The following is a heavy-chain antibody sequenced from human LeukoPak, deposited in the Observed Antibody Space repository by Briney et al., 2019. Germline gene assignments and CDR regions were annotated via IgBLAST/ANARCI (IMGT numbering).Heavy chain of an antibody. J-gene: IGHJ4*02. CDR1: GFTFSSYA. CDR3: ARVLSRWDFDY. CDR2: ISYDGSNK. Sequence: GGSLRLSCAASGFTFSSYAMHWVRQAPGKGLEWVAVISYDGSNKYYADSVKGRFTISRDNSKNTLYLQMNSLRAEDTAVYYCARVLSRWDFDYWGQGTLVTVSS. V-gene: IGHV3-30-3*01. D-gene: IGHD6-19*01.